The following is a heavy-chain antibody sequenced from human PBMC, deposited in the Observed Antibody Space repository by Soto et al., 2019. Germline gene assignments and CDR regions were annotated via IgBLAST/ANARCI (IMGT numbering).Heavy chain of an antibody. Sequence: EVQLVESGGGLVQPGGSLRLSCAASGFTFSSSWMHWVRQAPGKGPVWVSRINTDGGSTTYADSVKGRFTISRDNTKNTVYLQMNSLRVEDTAECYCGSHYWGQGTLVTVSS. CDR3: GSHY. CDR2: INTDGGST. D-gene: IGHD3-10*01. J-gene: IGHJ4*02. CDR1: GFTFSSSW. V-gene: IGHV3-74*01.